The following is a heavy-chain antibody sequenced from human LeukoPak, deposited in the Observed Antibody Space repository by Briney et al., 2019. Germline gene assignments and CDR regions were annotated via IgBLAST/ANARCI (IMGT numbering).Heavy chain of an antibody. CDR1: GFTVSSNY. J-gene: IGHJ6*02. D-gene: IGHD3-22*01. V-gene: IGHV3-53*01. CDR2: IYTGGST. CDR3: ARVGSGYYYSSPDGMDV. Sequence: GGSLRLSCAASGFTVSSNYMSWVRQAPGKGLEWISVIYTGGSTYHADSVKGRFTISRDNSKNTLYLQMNSLRAEDTAVYYCARVGSGYYYSSPDGMDVWGQGTTVTVSS.